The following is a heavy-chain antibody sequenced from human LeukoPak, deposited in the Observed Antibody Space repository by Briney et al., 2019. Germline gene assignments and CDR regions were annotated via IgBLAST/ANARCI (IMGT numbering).Heavy chain of an antibody. D-gene: IGHD2-2*01. Sequence: PGGSLRLSCAASGFTFSSYAMHWVRQAPGKRLEWVAIISYDGNDKYYADSVKGRFTISRDNSKNTLYLQMNSLRAEDTAVYYCAKDLAPYVVVPAATDYWGQGTLVTVSS. J-gene: IGHJ4*02. V-gene: IGHV3-30*04. CDR2: ISYDGNDK. CDR3: AKDLAPYVVVPAATDY. CDR1: GFTFSSYA.